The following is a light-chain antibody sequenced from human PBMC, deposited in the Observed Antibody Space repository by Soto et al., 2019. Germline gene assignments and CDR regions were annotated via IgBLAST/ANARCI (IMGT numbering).Light chain of an antibody. CDR1: KNDIGVYDF. Sequence: QSALTQPPSASGSPGQSVTISCTGTKNDIGVYDFVSWYQHHPGKAPRLIIYEVVQRPSGVPDRFSGSESGNTASLTVYGLQAADEADYFCKSYAGSNTYVFGSGTKLTVL. CDR2: EVV. V-gene: IGLV2-8*01. CDR3: KSYAGSNTYV. J-gene: IGLJ1*01.